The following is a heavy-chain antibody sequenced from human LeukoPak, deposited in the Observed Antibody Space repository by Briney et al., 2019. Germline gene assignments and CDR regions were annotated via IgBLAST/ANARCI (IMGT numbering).Heavy chain of an antibody. CDR1: GFSFITYW. Sequence: GPLRLSCAASGFSFITYWMSWVRQAPGKGLEWVANIKQDGSEMYYVDSVKGRFTISRDNAKNSLHLQMNSLRAEDTAVYYCARGDYYDSSGYFIDAFDIWGQGTMVTVSS. D-gene: IGHD3-22*01. V-gene: IGHV3-7*01. CDR2: IKQDGSEM. CDR3: ARGDYYDSSGYFIDAFDI. J-gene: IGHJ3*02.